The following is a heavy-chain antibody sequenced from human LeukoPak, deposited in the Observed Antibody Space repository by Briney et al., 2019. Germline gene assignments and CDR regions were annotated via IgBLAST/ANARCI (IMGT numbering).Heavy chain of an antibody. D-gene: IGHD4-17*01. CDR2: IYYSGST. Sequence: PSETLSLTCTVTGDSISSGGYYWSWIRQHPGKGLEWIGYIYYSGSTYYNPSLKSRVTISVDTSKNQFSLKLSSVTAADTAVYYCASLYGDYATDYYGMDVWGQGTTVTVSS. CDR1: GDSISSGGYY. CDR3: ASLYGDYATDYYGMDV. J-gene: IGHJ6*02. V-gene: IGHV4-31*03.